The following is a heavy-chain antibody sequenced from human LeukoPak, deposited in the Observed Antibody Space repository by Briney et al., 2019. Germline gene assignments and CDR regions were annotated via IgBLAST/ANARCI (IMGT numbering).Heavy chain of an antibody. D-gene: IGHD6-13*01. J-gene: IGHJ6*03. CDR1: GYTFTSYD. Sequence: ASVEVSCTASGYTFTSYDINWVRQATGQGLEWMGWMNPNSGNTGYAQKFQGRVTMTRNTSISTAYMELSSLRSEDTAVYYCARALAAAAYYYYYMDVWGKGTTVTVSS. CDR2: MNPNSGNT. V-gene: IGHV1-8*01. CDR3: ARALAAAAYYYYYMDV.